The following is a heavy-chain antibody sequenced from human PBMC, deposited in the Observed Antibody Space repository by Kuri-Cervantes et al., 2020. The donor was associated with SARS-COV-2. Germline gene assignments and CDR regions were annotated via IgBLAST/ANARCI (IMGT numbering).Heavy chain of an antibody. J-gene: IGHJ6*02. CDR1: GGTFSSYA. D-gene: IGHD5-18*01. V-gene: IGHV1-69*06. CDR2: IIPIFGTA. Sequence: SVKVSCKASGGTFSSYAISWVRQAPGQGLEWMGGIIPIFGTANYAQKFQGRVTITADKSTSTAYMELSSLRSEDTAVYYCARDRVTAMDRYYYGMDVWGQGTTVTVSS. CDR3: ARDRVTAMDRYYYGMDV.